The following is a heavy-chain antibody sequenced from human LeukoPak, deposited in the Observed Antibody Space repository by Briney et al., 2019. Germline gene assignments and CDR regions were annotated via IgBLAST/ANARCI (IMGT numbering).Heavy chain of an antibody. V-gene: IGHV3-30*04. J-gene: IGHJ5*02. Sequence: PGGSLRLSCQASGFTFTDYALHWVRQAPGKGLEWVAVISYDSTKRYYAHSVKGRFTISRDNSRDTLFLQMDGLKAEDTAVYYCARTYCSGGTCSGADHWGQGTLVTVSS. CDR3: ARTYCSGGTCSGADH. CDR2: ISYDSTKR. CDR1: GFTFTDYA. D-gene: IGHD2-15*01.